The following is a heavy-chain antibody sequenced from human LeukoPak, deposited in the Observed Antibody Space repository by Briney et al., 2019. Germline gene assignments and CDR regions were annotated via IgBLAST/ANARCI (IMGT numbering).Heavy chain of an antibody. J-gene: IGHJ6*03. D-gene: IGHD3-16*01. Sequence: PSETLSLTCTVSGGSISSYYWSWIRQPPGKGLEWIGYVYYSGYTSYNPSLKSRVTISVDTSKNQFSLKLSSVTAADTAVYYCARETSQKGAHYMDVWGKGTTVTISS. CDR3: ARETSQKGAHYMDV. CDR1: GGSISSYY. V-gene: IGHV4-59*01. CDR2: VYYSGYT.